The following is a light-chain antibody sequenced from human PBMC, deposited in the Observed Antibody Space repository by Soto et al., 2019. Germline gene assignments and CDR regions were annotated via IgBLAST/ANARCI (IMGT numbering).Light chain of an antibody. Sequence: EIVSTQSPGTLSLSPGERATLSCRASQSVDSAYLAWYHQRPGQAPRLLIYGASNRAAGIPDRFGGSGSGTDFNLTISRLEPEDSGVYYCQQYGNSPLYSFGQGTKVDIK. V-gene: IGKV3-20*01. CDR3: QQYGNSPLYS. CDR2: GAS. J-gene: IGKJ2*01. CDR1: QSVDSAY.